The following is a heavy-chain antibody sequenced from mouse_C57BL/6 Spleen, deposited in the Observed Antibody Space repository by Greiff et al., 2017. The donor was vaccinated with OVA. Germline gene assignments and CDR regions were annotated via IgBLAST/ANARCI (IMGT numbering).Heavy chain of an antibody. CDR1: GYTFTDYD. CDR3: ARGGYYAMDY. Sequence: VQLQQSGAELVKPGASVKLSCKASGYTFTDYDMHWVKQSPGKGLEWIGYINPNNGGTSYNQKFKGKATLTVNKSSSTAYMALRSLTSEDAAVYYCARGGYYAMDYWGQGTSVTVSS. CDR2: INPNNGGT. V-gene: IGHV1-22*01. J-gene: IGHJ4*01.